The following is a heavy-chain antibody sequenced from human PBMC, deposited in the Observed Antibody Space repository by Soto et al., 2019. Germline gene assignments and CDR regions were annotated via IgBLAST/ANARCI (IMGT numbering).Heavy chain of an antibody. CDR3: ATTAAETAGIWFDP. V-gene: IGHV4-39*01. CDR2: IHDSGTT. CDR1: GGSIRSRSYY. J-gene: IGHJ5*02. Sequence: QLQLQESGPGLVKPSETLSLTCTVSGGSIRSRSYYWGWVRQPPGKGLEWIGSIHDSGTTYYNPSLKSRVTIPGDPSKSQFYLTLNSVTAADTAVYYCATTAAETAGIWFDPWGQGTLVTVSS. D-gene: IGHD6-13*01.